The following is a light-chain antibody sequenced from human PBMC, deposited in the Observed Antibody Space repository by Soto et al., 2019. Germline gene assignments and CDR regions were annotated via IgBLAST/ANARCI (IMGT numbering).Light chain of an antibody. CDR1: ISNIGSNY. CDR2: RNN. V-gene: IGLV1-47*01. Sequence: QPVLTQPPSASGTPGQRVTISCSGTISNIGSNYVSWYHQLPGTAPKLLIYRNNQRPSGVPDRFSGSKSGTSASLAISGLRSEDEADYHCASWDDSLRAWLFGGGTKVTVL. J-gene: IGLJ2*01. CDR3: ASWDDSLRAWL.